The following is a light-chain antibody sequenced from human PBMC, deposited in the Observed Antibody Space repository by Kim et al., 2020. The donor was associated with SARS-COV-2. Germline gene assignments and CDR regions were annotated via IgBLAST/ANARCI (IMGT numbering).Light chain of an antibody. V-gene: IGKV1-39*01. Sequence: PVGDRVTITCRASQSISNYLSWYQQKPGKAPRLLIYAASTLQNGVPTRFSGRGSGTDFTLTITTLQPEDSATYYCQQTYTNLLTFGGGTKVEIK. CDR3: QQTYTNLLT. CDR1: QSISNY. CDR2: AAS. J-gene: IGKJ4*01.